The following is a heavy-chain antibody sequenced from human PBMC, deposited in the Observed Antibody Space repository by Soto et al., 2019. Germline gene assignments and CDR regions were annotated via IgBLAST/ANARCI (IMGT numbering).Heavy chain of an antibody. Sequence: QVQLMQSGAEVKKPGASVKVSCKASGYTFTSYGISWVRQAPGQGLEWMAWIRAFNGKTNYAQSLQGRVTVTIDTSTTTAYMGLRSLRSDDTAVYYCASAILTGPLDFWGEGALVTVSS. CDR1: GYTFTSYG. J-gene: IGHJ4*02. CDR3: ASAILTGPLDF. V-gene: IGHV1-18*01. CDR2: IRAFNGKT. D-gene: IGHD3-9*01.